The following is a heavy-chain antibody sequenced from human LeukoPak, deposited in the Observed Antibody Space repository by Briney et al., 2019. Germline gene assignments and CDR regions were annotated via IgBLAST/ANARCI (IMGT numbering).Heavy chain of an antibody. CDR3: ASLSGSMDL. CDR1: GFTFSSYG. CDR2: IKQDGTEK. Sequence: GGSLRLSCAASGFTFSSYGMHWVRQAPGKGLEWVANIKQDGTEKNYVGSVKGRFTISRDNAKNSLYLQMNSLRAEDTAVYYCASLSGSMDLWGKGTTVTVSS. J-gene: IGHJ6*03. V-gene: IGHV3-7*01.